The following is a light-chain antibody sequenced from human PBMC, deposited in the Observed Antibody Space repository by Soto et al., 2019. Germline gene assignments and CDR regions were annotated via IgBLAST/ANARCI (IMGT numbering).Light chain of an antibody. Sequence: DIVMTQSPDSLAVSLGERATINCKSSQSVLYSSNNKNYLAWYQQKPGQTPKLLIYWASTRESGVPDRFSGSGSGTDFTLPISSLQAEDVAVYYCQQYYSTPITFGQGTRLEIK. V-gene: IGKV4-1*01. J-gene: IGKJ5*01. CDR2: WAS. CDR1: QSVLYSSNNKNY. CDR3: QQYYSTPIT.